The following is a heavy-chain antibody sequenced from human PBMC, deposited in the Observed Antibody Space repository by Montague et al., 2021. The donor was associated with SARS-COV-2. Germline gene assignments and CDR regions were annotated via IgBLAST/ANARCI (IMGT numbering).Heavy chain of an antibody. J-gene: IGHJ6*02. V-gene: IGHV3-7*01. CDR2: IKQDGTEQ. Sequence: SLRLSGAASGFTFGHYWMNWVRQAPGKGLEWVAIIKQDGTEQYYLDSVXGRFTISRDNAKNSLYLQMNSLRADDTAVYYCARNDYGGVDYKYYGMGVWGQGATVTVSS. D-gene: IGHD4-17*01. CDR3: ARNDYGGVDYKYYGMGV. CDR1: GFTFGHYW.